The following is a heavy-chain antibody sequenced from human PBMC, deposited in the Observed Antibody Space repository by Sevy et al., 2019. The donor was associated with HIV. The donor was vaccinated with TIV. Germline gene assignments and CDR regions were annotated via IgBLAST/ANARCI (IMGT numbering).Heavy chain of an antibody. CDR1: GYTFTSYG. CDR2: ISAYNGNT. Sequence: ASVKVSCKASGYTFTSYGISWVRQAPGQGLEWMGWISAYNGNTNYAQKLQGRVTMTTDTSTSTAYMELRSLRSDDTAVYYCARVDIVVVPAAKRGFDIWGQRTMVTVSS. D-gene: IGHD2-2*01. CDR3: ARVDIVVVPAAKRGFDI. V-gene: IGHV1-18*01. J-gene: IGHJ3*02.